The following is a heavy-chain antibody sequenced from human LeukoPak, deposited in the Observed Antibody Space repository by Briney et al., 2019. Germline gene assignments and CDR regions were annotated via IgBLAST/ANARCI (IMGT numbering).Heavy chain of an antibody. CDR1: GGSISSYY. CDR2: IYYIGST. CDR3: ARRGYSGYDPFDY. D-gene: IGHD5-12*01. J-gene: IGHJ4*02. Sequence: SETLSLTCSVSGGSISSYYWSWIRQPPGKGLEWIGYIYYIGSTNCNPSLRSRVTISIDTSKNQFSLKLSSVTAADTAVYYCARRGYSGYDPFDYWGQGTLVTVSS. V-gene: IGHV4-59*01.